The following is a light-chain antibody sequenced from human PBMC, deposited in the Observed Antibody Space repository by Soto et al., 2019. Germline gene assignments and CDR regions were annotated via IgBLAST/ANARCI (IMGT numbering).Light chain of an antibody. CDR2: DAS. CDR3: QQYNSYSWT. J-gene: IGKJ1*01. V-gene: IGKV1-5*01. CDR1: QSISSW. Sequence: DIQRTQSPSTLSASVGDRVTLTCRASQSISSWLAWYQEKPGKAPKLLIYDASSLESGVPSRFSGNRSGTEFTLTISSLQPDDCATYDCQQYNSYSWTCGQGTKGDIK.